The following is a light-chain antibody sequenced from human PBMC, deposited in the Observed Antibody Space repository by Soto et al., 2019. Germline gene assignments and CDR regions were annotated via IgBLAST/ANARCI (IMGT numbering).Light chain of an antibody. V-gene: IGLV4-69*01. CDR1: SGHSSYA. CDR2: LNSDGRH. J-gene: IGLJ3*02. Sequence: QTVVTQSPSASASLGASVKLTCTLSSGHSSYAIAWHQQQPEKGPRYLMKLNSDGRHSKGDGIPDRFSGSSSGAERYLTISSLQSEDEADYYCQTWGTGPWVFGGGTKLTVL. CDR3: QTWGTGPWV.